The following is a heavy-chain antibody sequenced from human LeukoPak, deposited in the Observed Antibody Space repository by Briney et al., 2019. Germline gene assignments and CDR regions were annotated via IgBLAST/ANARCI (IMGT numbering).Heavy chain of an antibody. CDR3: ARGEKYGSGGYPYRKYYYYYYGMDV. Sequence: GGSLRLSCAASGFTFSSYEMNWVRQAPGKGLEWVSYISSSGSTIYYADSVKGRFTISRDNAKNSLYLQMNSLRAEDTAVYYCARGEKYGSGGYPYRKYYYYYYGMDVWGKGTTVTVSS. CDR2: ISSSGSTI. J-gene: IGHJ6*04. V-gene: IGHV3-48*03. D-gene: IGHD3-10*01. CDR1: GFTFSSYE.